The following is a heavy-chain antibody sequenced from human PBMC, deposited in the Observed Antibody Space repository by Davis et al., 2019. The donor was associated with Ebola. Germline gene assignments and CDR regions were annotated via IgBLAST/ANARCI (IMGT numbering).Heavy chain of an antibody. CDR2: ISYDGSNK. CDR1: GFTFSSYA. CDR3: ARDLSTYYDFLSGSIEYYGMDV. J-gene: IGHJ6*02. Sequence: GESLKISCAASGFTFSSYAMHWVRQAPGKGLEWVAVISYDGSNKYYADSVKGRFTISRDNAKNSLYLQMNSLRAEDTAVYYCARDLSTYYDFLSGSIEYYGMDVWGQGTTVTVSS. V-gene: IGHV3-30-3*01. D-gene: IGHD3-3*01.